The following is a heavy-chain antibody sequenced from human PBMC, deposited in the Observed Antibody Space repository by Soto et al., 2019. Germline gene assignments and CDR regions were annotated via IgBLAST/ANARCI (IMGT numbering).Heavy chain of an antibody. J-gene: IGHJ4*02. CDR3: GRGAAGSYRLAY. CDR2: INSDGSST. CDR1: GFTFSSYW. D-gene: IGHD3-16*02. Sequence: EVQLVESGGGLVQPGGTMRLSCAASGFTFSSYWIHWVRQAPGKGMVWVSRINSDGSSTNYADTVKGQFTISRDNAKNTLYLQMNSLRAEDTAFYYCGRGAAGSYRLAYWGMGTLVNFSS. V-gene: IGHV3-74*01.